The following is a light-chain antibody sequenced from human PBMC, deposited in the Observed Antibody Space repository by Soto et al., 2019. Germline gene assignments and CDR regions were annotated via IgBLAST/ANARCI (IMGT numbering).Light chain of an antibody. Sequence: AIQMTQSPSSLSASVGDRVTITCRASQGIGTELGWYQLKPGKAPKLLVYGASTLQSGVLPRFSGSGSGTDFTLTISSLEPEDFAVYYCQQRSNWPPTFGGGTKVEIK. CDR1: QGIGTE. CDR2: GAS. CDR3: QQRSNWPPT. V-gene: IGKV1-6*02. J-gene: IGKJ4*01.